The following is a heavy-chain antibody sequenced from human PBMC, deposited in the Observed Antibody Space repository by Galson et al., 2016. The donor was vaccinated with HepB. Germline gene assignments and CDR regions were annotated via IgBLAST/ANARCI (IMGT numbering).Heavy chain of an antibody. V-gene: IGHV3-74*01. J-gene: IGHJ3*02. CDR3: ARVGRDGDSGLDGFDI. Sequence: SLRLSCAASGFTFSTYWMHWVRQAPGKGLLWVSRINSDGSSRSYADSVKGRFTISRDNAKNTLYLQMNSLRAEDTAVYYCARVGRDGDSGLDGFDIWGQGTMVTVSS. CDR1: GFTFSTYW. CDR2: INSDGSSR. D-gene: IGHD5-24*01.